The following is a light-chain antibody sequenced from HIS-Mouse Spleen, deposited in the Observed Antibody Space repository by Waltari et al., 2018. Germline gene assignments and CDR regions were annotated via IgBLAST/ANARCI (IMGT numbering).Light chain of an antibody. CDR3: YSTDSSGNHRV. CDR2: EDS. V-gene: IGLV3-10*01. J-gene: IGLJ2*01. CDR1: ALPKKY. Sequence: SYELTQPPSVSVSPGLTARITCSGDALPKKYAYWYQQKSGQAPVLVIYEDSKRPSGIPGRFSGSSSGTMATLTISGAQVEDEADYYCYSTDSSGNHRVFGGGTKLTVL.